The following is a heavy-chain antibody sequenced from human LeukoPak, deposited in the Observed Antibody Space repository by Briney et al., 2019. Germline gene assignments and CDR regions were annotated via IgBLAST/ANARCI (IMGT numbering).Heavy chain of an antibody. CDR2: IIPIFGTA. CDR1: GGTFSSYV. V-gene: IGHV1-69*06. Sequence: SVKVSCKASGGTFSSYVISWVRQAPGQGLEWMGGIIPIFGTANYAQKFQGRVTITADKSTSTAYMELSSLRSEDTAVYYCASRSIAARPGDYWGQGTLVTVSS. CDR3: ASRSIAARPGDY. J-gene: IGHJ4*02. D-gene: IGHD6-6*01.